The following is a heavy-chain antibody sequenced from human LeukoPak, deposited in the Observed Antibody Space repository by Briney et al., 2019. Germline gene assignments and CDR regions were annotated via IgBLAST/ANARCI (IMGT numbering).Heavy chain of an antibody. Sequence: QPGGSLRLSCAASGFTFSSYWMHWVRQAPGKGLVWVSRINTDGSSTSYADSVKGRFTISRDNAKNTLYLQMKSLRAEDTAVYYCASGLHYGGNSTRANWFDPWGQGTLVTVSS. V-gene: IGHV3-74*01. CDR1: GFTFSSYW. D-gene: IGHD4-23*01. CDR3: ASGLHYGGNSTRANWFDP. J-gene: IGHJ5*02. CDR2: INTDGSST.